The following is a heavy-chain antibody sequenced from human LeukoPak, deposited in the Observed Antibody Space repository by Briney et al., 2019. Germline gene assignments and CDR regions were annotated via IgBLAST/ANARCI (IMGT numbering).Heavy chain of an antibody. CDR3: ANLDSSGWSAFDY. CDR2: IRYDGSNK. D-gene: IGHD6-19*01. J-gene: IGHJ4*02. Sequence: PGGSLRLSCAASGFTFSSYGMHWVRQAPGKGLEWVAFIRYDGSNKYYADSVKGRFTISRDNSKNTLSLQMNSLRAEDTAVYYCANLDSSGWSAFDYWGQGTLVTVSS. CDR1: GFTFSSYG. V-gene: IGHV3-30*02.